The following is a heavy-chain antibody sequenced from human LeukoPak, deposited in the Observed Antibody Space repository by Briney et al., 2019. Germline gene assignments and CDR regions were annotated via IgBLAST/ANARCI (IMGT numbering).Heavy chain of an antibody. CDR2: IIPIFGTA. Sequence: ASVKVSCKASGGTFSSYAISWVRQAPGQGLEWMGGIIPIFGTANYAQKFQGRVTITTDESTSTAYMELSSLKASDTAMYYCARHGDTSYWGQGTLVTVSS. D-gene: IGHD5-18*01. CDR3: ARHGDTSY. V-gene: IGHV1-69*05. CDR1: GGTFSSYA. J-gene: IGHJ4*02.